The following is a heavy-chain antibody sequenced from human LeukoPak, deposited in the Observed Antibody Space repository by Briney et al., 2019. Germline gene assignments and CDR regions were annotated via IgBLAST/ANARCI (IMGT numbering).Heavy chain of an antibody. J-gene: IGHJ5*02. D-gene: IGHD6-13*01. CDR1: GYSISSGYY. Sequence: KTSETLSLTCTVSGYSISSGYYWAWIRQPPGKGLEWIGNIYHSGSTYYNPSLKSRVTISVDTSKNQFSLQLTSVTAADTAVYYCARAYSSSWYFNWFDPWGQGTLVTVSS. CDR3: ARAYSSSWYFNWFDP. CDR2: IYHSGST. V-gene: IGHV4-38-2*02.